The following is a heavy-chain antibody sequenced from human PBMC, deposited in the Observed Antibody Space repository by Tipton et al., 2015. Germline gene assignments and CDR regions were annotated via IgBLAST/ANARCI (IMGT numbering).Heavy chain of an antibody. CDR3: ASLLLYGDYVHGLGY. D-gene: IGHD4-17*01. J-gene: IGHJ4*02. Sequence: SLRLSCEVSGDSISNNKWWTWVRQPPGKGPEWIGEINHSGTTNYSPSLKSRVAMSVDTSNNHFSLRLTSLTASDTAVYYCASLLLYGDYVHGLGYWGRGTLVTVSS. CDR2: INHSGTT. V-gene: IGHV4-4*02. CDR1: GDSISNNKW.